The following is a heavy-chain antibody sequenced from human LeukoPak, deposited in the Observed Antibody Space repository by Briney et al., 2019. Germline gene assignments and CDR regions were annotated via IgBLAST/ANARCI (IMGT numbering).Heavy chain of an antibody. Sequence: GGSLRLSCAASGFTFSSYGMHWVRQAPGKGLEWVAFIRYDGSNKYYADSVKGRFTISRDNSKNTLYLQMNSLRAEDTAVYYCAKDYALYCSSTSCYFFDYWGQGTLVTVSS. V-gene: IGHV3-30*02. J-gene: IGHJ4*02. D-gene: IGHD2-2*01. CDR2: IRYDGSNK. CDR1: GFTFSSYG. CDR3: AKDYALYCSSTSCYFFDY.